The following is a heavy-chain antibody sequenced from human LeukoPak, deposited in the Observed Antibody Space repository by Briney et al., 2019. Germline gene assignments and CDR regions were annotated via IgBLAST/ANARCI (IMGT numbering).Heavy chain of an antibody. CDR1: GGTFSSYA. Sequence: GASVKVSCKASGGTFSSYAISWVRQAPGQGLEWMGRIIPILGIANYAQKFQGRVTITADKSTSTAYMELSSLRSEDTAVYYCTRDQGSTWYRALDYWGQGTLVTVSS. CDR2: IIPILGIA. V-gene: IGHV1-69*04. D-gene: IGHD6-13*01. J-gene: IGHJ4*02. CDR3: TRDQGSTWYRALDY.